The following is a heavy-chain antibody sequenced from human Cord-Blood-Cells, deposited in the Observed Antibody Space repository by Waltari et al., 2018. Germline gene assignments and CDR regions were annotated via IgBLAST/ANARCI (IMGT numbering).Heavy chain of an antibody. CDR2: FDPEDGET. CDR3: ATVDYGDYVARYSGFDP. Sequence: QVQLVQSGAEVQKPGASVKVSCKVSGYTLTELSMHWVRQAPGTGLEWMGGFDPEDGETIYAQKFQGRVTMTEDTSTDTAYMELSSLRSEDTAVYYCATVDYGDYVARYSGFDPWGQGTLVTVSS. J-gene: IGHJ5*02. D-gene: IGHD4-17*01. V-gene: IGHV1-24*01. CDR1: GYTLTELS.